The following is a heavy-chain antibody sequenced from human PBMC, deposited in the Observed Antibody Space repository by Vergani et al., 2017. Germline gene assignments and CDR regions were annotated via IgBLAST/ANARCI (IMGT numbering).Heavy chain of an antibody. D-gene: IGHD4-23*01. J-gene: IGHJ5*02. CDR3: AKDLGNLIWFVP. V-gene: IGHV1-2*02. CDR2: MNPNSGDT. Sequence: QAQLVQSGPEVKKPGASVKVSCKTSGYTFTGYYMHWVRQAPGQGLEWMGWMNPNSGDTNYAQNFQVRVTMTREMFISKAYMELSRLTSDDTAVYYCAKDLGNLIWFVPWGPGTLVTVSS. CDR1: GYTFTGYY.